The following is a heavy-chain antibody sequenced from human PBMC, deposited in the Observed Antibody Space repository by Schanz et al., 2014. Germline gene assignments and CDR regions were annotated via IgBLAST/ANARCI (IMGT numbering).Heavy chain of an antibody. Sequence: EVQLLESGGGLVQPGGSLRLSCAASGFTFDDYAMSWVRQAPGKGLEWVSAINWSDGTTSYADAVKGRFTISRDNCKNSRYLQMNTLKAEDTGLYYCATDTAHSSIGNHCFGCFQPWGQGALVTVSS. CDR1: GFTFDDYA. CDR3: ATDTAHSSIGNHCFGCFQP. V-gene: IGHV3-20*04. CDR2: INWSDGTT. D-gene: IGHD2-21*02. J-gene: IGHJ1*01.